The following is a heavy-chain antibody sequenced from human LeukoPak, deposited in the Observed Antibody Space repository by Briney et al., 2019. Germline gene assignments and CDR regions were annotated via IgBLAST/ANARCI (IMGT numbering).Heavy chain of an antibody. D-gene: IGHD1-26*01. V-gene: IGHV4-59*08. Sequence: SETLSLTGTVSGGSISTYYWSWIRQPPGKGLEGIGYMYNSGSTNYNPSLKSRVTISIDTSKNQVSLRLSSVTAADTAVYYCARQGSGGRSFDVWGQGTMVTVSS. J-gene: IGHJ3*01. CDR1: GGSISTYY. CDR2: MYNSGST. CDR3: ARQGSGGRSFDV.